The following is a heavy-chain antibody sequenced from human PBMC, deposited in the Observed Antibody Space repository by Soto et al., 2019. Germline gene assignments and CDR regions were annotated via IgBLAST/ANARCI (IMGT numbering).Heavy chain of an antibody. V-gene: IGHV3-33*01. CDR3: ARYRRTTVTHFDY. J-gene: IGHJ4*02. CDR2: IWYDGSNK. Sequence: QVQLVESGGGVVQPGRSLRLSCAASGFTFSSYGMHWVRQAPGKGLEWVAVIWYDGSNKYYADSVKGRFTISRDNSKNTLYLQMNSLRAEDTAVYYCARYRRTTVTHFDYWGQGTLVTVSS. D-gene: IGHD4-17*01. CDR1: GFTFSSYG.